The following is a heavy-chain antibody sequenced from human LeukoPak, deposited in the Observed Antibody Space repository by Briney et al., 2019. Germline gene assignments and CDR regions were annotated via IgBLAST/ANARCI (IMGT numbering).Heavy chain of an antibody. CDR1: GFTFSNYA. CDR3: AKSLTSSATRWAFDI. Sequence: GGSLRLSCSASGFTFSNYAMSWVRQAPGKGLEWVSVISGSGGTTYYADSVQGRFTISRDNSKNTLYLQMNSLRAEDTAVYYCAKSLTSSATRWAFDIWGQGTMVTVSS. D-gene: IGHD6-25*01. V-gene: IGHV3-23*01. CDR2: ISGSGGTT. J-gene: IGHJ3*02.